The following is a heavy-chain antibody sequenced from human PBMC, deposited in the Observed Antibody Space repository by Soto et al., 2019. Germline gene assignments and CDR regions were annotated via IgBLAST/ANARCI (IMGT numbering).Heavy chain of an antibody. V-gene: IGHV3-23*01. Sequence: GGSLRLSCAASGFTFSSYAMSWVRQAPGKGLEWVSGVSPSGSSTYYADSVKGRFTISRDNSKNTLYLQMNSLRAEDTAVYYCARSSLRPRYYYYYGVDVWGQGTTVTVS. J-gene: IGHJ6*02. CDR3: ARSSLRPRYYYYYGVDV. CDR2: VSPSGSST. CDR1: GFTFSSYA. D-gene: IGHD1-26*01.